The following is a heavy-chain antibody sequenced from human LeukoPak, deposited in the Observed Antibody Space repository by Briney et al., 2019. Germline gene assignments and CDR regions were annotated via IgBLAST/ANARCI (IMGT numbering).Heavy chain of an antibody. D-gene: IGHD5-24*01. Sequence: PSETLSLTCAVYGGSFSCYYWSWIRQPPGKGLEWIGEINHSGSTNYNPSLKSRVTISVDTSKNQFSLKLSSVTAADTAVYYCARALHGYQLSGGYYFDYWGQGTLVTVSS. J-gene: IGHJ4*02. V-gene: IGHV4-34*01. CDR1: GGSFSCYY. CDR3: ARALHGYQLSGGYYFDY. CDR2: INHSGST.